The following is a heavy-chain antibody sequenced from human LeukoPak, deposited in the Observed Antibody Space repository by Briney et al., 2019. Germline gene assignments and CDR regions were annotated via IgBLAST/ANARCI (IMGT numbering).Heavy chain of an antibody. CDR2: IKQDGVEK. Sequence: GRSLRLSCAASGFTISDYWMTWVRQAPGKGLEWVANIKQDGVEKSYVDSVKGRFTISRDNANNSIFLQMNSLRVEDTAIYYCVRDGGTDWYDPWGQGTLVSVSS. CDR3: VRDGGTDWYDP. CDR1: GFTISDYW. D-gene: IGHD3-16*01. V-gene: IGHV3-7*01. J-gene: IGHJ5*02.